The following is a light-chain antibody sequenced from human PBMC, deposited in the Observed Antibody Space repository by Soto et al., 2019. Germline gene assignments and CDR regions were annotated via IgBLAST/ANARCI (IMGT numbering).Light chain of an antibody. CDR2: DVS. CDR3: QQYNTSWT. Sequence: DIQMTQFPSTLSASVGDRVTITCRASQNIGSWLAWYQQKPGKAPKVLIYDVSNLDTVDPSMFSGSGSGTEFTLTSSSLQPDDVATYYYQQYNTSWTFGQGTKLEIK. V-gene: IGKV1-5*01. J-gene: IGKJ1*01. CDR1: QNIGSW.